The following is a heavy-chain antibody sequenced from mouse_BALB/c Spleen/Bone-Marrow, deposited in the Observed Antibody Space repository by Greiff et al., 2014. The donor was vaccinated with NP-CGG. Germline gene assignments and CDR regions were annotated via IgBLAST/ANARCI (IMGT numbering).Heavy chain of an antibody. CDR3: ARTYYDYDWFAY. D-gene: IGHD2-4*01. V-gene: IGHV1-69*02. J-gene: IGHJ3*01. CDR1: GYTFTSYW. Sequence: QVQLQQSGVEFVKPGASVTLSCKASGYTFTSYWMHWVKQRPGQGLEWIGEIDPSDSYTKYNQNFKGKATLTVDKSSSTAYMQLSSLTSEDSAVDYCARTYYDYDWFAYWGQGTLVTVSA. CDR2: IDPSDSYT.